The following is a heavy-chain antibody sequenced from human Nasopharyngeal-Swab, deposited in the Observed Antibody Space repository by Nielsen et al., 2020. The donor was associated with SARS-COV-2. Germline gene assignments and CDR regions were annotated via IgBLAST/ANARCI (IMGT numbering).Heavy chain of an antibody. Sequence: GGSLRLSCVPYGSTFSDYYLSWIRQAPGKGLEWVSYMSNSGSTIYYADSVKGRFTISRDNAKSSLYRQMNSLRAEDTAVYYCTRLTYYYDSSSGGWGQGTLVTVSS. CDR2: MSNSGSTI. CDR3: TRLTYYYDSSSGG. V-gene: IGHV3-11*04. CDR1: GSTFSDYY. D-gene: IGHD3-22*01. J-gene: IGHJ4*02.